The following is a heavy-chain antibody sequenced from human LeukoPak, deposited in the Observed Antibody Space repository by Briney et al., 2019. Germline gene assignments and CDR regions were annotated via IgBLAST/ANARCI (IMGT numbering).Heavy chain of an antibody. D-gene: IGHD2-15*01. CDR3: ATVFGYCSGGSCYSIRFRGMDV. Sequence: GASVKVSCKASGYTFTSYDINWVRQATGQGLEWMGWMNPNSGNTGYAQKFQGRVTMTEDTSTDTAYMELSSLRSEDTAVYYCATVFGYCSGGSCYSIRFRGMDVWGQGTTVTVSS. CDR1: GYTFTSYD. CDR2: MNPNSGNT. J-gene: IGHJ6*02. V-gene: IGHV1-8*01.